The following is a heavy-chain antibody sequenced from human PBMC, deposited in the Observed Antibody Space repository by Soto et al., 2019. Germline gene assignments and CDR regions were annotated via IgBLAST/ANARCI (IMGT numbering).Heavy chain of an antibody. CDR3: AIDTGDGTSDF. Sequence: QAHLVQSGAEVRKPGASVKVSCKASGYTFSSYAMHWVRQAPGQRLEWMGWINAGYGNTKSSQKFQAGVTISRDASASTAYMELTSLRSEETAVYYCAIDTGDGTSDFGGQGTLVTVSS. V-gene: IGHV1-3*01. D-gene: IGHD1-1*01. CDR2: INAGYGNT. CDR1: GYTFSSYA. J-gene: IGHJ4*02.